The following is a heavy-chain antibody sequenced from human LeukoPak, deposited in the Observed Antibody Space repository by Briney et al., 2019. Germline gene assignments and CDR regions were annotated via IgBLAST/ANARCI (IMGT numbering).Heavy chain of an antibody. CDR2: ISPNTGDT. Sequence: ASVKVACKASGYTFTSYGITWVRQAPGQGLEWMGWISPNTGDTVSAQKLQDRVTMTTDTSTSTAFMELRSLRFDDTAVYFCARAPSGTAFGPGDYWGQGTLVTVS. CDR3: ARAPSGTAFGPGDY. V-gene: IGHV1-18*01. J-gene: IGHJ4*02. CDR1: GYTFTSYG. D-gene: IGHD3-3*02.